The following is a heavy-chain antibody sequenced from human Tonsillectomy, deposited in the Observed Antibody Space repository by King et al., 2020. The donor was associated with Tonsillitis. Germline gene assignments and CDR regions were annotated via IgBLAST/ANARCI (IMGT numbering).Heavy chain of an antibody. CDR3: ARDRGIVVVVAGGDY. V-gene: IGHV1-18*01. Sequence: QLVQSGAAVKKPGASVKVSCKASGYSFTSYGISWVRQAPGQGLEWMGWISAYNGDTNYAQKLQDRVTMTTDTSTSTAYRELRSLRSDDTAVYYCARDRGIVVVVAGGDYWGQGPLVTVSS. J-gene: IGHJ4*02. D-gene: IGHD2-15*01. CDR2: ISAYNGDT. CDR1: GYSFTSYG.